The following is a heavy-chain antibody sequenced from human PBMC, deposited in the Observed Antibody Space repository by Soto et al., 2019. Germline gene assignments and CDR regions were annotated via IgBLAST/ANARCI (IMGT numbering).Heavy chain of an antibody. CDR2: ISYDGSET. CDR3: ARERVRTGTGYSFDY. D-gene: IGHD1-1*01. V-gene: IGHV3-30*03. Sequence: PGGCLRLSCAAAGFTFSNYGMHRVRQAPGKGLEWVAVISYDGSETYYVDSVKGRFTISRDNAESSLYLQMNSLRAEDTAVYYCARERVRTGTGYSFDYWGPGPLVTVSS. CDR1: GFTFSNYG. J-gene: IGHJ4*02.